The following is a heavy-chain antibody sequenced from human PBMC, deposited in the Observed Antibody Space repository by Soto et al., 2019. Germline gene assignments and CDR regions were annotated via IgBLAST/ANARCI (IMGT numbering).Heavy chain of an antibody. D-gene: IGHD5-12*01. CDR1: GGSISSYY. CDR2: IYYSGST. Sequence: PSETLSLTCTVSGGSISSYYWSWIRQPPGKGLEWIGYIYYSGSTNYNPSLKRRVTISVDTSKNQFSPKLSSVTAVDTAVYYCARSPGSYSGYDYYCYYYMDVWGKGTTVTVSS. CDR3: ARSPGSYSGYDYYCYYYMDV. V-gene: IGHV4-59*01. J-gene: IGHJ6*03.